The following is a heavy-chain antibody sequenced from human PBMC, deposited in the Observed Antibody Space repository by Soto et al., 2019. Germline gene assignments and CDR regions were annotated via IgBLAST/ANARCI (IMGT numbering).Heavy chain of an antibody. Sequence: SVKVSCKASGGTFSSYAISWVRQAPGQGLEWMGGIIPIFGTANYAQKFQGRVTITADESTSTAYMELSSLRSEDTAVYYCASLMGTDTAMVDLGYFDYWGQGTLVTVSS. J-gene: IGHJ4*02. D-gene: IGHD5-18*01. CDR1: GGTFSSYA. CDR3: ASLMGTDTAMVDLGYFDY. CDR2: IIPIFGTA. V-gene: IGHV1-69*13.